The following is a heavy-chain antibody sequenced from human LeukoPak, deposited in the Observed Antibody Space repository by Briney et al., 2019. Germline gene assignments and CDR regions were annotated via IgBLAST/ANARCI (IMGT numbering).Heavy chain of an antibody. J-gene: IGHJ6*03. V-gene: IGHV4-39*01. D-gene: IGHD6-13*01. CDR3: ARVKQQLVRLLGRDTTYYYYYYMDV. CDR1: GGSISSSSYY. CDR2: IYYSGST. Sequence: SQTLSLTCTVSGGSISSSSYYWGWIRQPPGKGLEWIGSIYYSGSTYYTPSLKSRVTISVDTSKNQFSLKLRSVTAADTAVYYCARVKQQLVRLLGRDTTYYYYYYMDVWGKGTTVTVSS.